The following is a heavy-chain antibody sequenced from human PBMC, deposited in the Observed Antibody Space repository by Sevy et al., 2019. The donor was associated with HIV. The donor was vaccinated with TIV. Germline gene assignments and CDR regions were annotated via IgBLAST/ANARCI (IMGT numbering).Heavy chain of an antibody. J-gene: IGHJ4*02. Sequence: GGSLRLSCAASGFTFSSYWMHWVRQAPGKGPVWVSGVNSDGSSTNYGDSVKGGVTMSRDSAKNTLYLQMNTLRAEDTAVYFCVAANTWQDYWGQGTLVTVSS. D-gene: IGHD5-12*01. CDR2: VNSDGSST. CDR3: VAANTWQDY. V-gene: IGHV3-74*01. CDR1: GFTFSSYW.